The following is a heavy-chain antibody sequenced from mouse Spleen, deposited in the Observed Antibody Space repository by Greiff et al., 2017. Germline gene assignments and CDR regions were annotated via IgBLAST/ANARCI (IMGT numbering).Heavy chain of an antibody. CDR1: GYSFTDYN. CDR3: ARSGYYVESRWYFDV. Sequence: EVQLQESGPELVKPGASVKISCKASGYSFTDYNMNWVKQSNGKSLEWIGVINPNYGTTSYNQKFKGKATLTVDQSSSTAYMQLNSLTSEDSAVYFCARSGYYVESRWYFDVWGAGTTVTVSS. CDR2: INPNYGTT. J-gene: IGHJ1*01. D-gene: IGHD2-3*01. V-gene: IGHV1-39*01.